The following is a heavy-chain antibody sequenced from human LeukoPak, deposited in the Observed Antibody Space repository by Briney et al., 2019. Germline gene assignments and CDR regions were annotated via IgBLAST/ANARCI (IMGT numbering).Heavy chain of an antibody. Sequence: QSGGSLRLSCAASGFTFTTYWMSWVRQAPGKGLEWVANIKQDGSEKFYVDSVKGRFTISRDNAKNSVYLQMNSLRVEDTAVYYCARGGVRRGWYDYWGQGTLVTVSS. CDR2: IKQDGSEK. CDR3: ARGGVRRGWYDY. CDR1: GFTFTTYW. V-gene: IGHV3-7*01. D-gene: IGHD1-14*01. J-gene: IGHJ4*02.